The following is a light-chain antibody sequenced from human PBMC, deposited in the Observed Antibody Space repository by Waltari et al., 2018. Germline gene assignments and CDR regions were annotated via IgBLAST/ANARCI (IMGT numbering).Light chain of an antibody. Sequence: SYELTQPPSVSVSPGQTARITCSGDALSKNYAYWYQQKSGQAPVLVIYEDIKRPTGIPGRFSGSSSGTTATLTISGAHVDEEADYYCYSTDFSGHDRVFGGGTKLTIL. CDR1: ALSKNY. V-gene: IGLV3-10*01. CDR3: YSTDFSGHDRV. CDR2: EDI. J-gene: IGLJ3*02.